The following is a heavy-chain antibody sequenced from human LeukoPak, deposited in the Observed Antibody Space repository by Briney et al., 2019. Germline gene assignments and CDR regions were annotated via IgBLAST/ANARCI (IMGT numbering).Heavy chain of an antibody. J-gene: IGHJ4*02. CDR3: ARGPLWTHSSFDY. D-gene: IGHD1-1*01. Sequence: IGEINHSGSTNYNPSLKSRVTISVDTSKNQFSLKLSSVTAADTAVYYCARGPLWTHSSFDYWGQGTLVTVSS. CDR2: INHSGST. V-gene: IGHV4-34*01.